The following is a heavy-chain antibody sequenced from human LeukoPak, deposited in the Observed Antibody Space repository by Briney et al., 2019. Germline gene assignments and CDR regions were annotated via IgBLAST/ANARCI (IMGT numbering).Heavy chain of an antibody. CDR1: GFTVSSNY. D-gene: IGHD5-18*01. Sequence: QSGGSLRLSCAASGFTVSSNYMSWVRQAPGKGLEWVSVIYSGGSTYYADSVKGRFTISRDNSKNTLYLQMNSLRAEDTAVYYCAKDGTAMSYYYYYMDVWGKGTTVTVSS. V-gene: IGHV3-53*05. CDR2: IYSGGST. J-gene: IGHJ6*03. CDR3: AKDGTAMSYYYYYMDV.